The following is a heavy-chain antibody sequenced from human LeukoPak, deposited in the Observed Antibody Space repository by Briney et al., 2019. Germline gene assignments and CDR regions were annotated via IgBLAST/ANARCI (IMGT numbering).Heavy chain of an antibody. J-gene: IGHJ4*02. V-gene: IGHV1-24*01. CDR3: ATDITVTTYFDY. D-gene: IGHD4-11*01. CDR1: GYTPTELS. Sequence: GASAKVSCKVSGYTPTELSMHWVRQAPGKGLEWRGGFYPEDGETIYAQTFQGRVTMTEDTSTDTAYMELSSLRSEDTAVYYCATDITVTTYFDYWGQGTLVTVSS. CDR2: FYPEDGET.